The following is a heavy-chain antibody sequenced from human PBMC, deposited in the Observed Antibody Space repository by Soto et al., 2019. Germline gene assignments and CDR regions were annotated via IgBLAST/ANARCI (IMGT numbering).Heavy chain of an antibody. Sequence: QVQLVQSGAEVKKPGSSVKVSCKASGATLNTFINYGITWVRQAPGQGLEWMGGSIPVFGTANYAQKFQGRVTISADESTRTAYMELSSLRSEDTAVYYCARGADTKIVVVMYDAFEIWGQGTMVTVSS. V-gene: IGHV1-69*12. J-gene: IGHJ3*02. CDR3: ARGADTKIVVVMYDAFEI. CDR2: SIPVFGTA. CDR1: GATLNTFINYG. D-gene: IGHD3-22*01.